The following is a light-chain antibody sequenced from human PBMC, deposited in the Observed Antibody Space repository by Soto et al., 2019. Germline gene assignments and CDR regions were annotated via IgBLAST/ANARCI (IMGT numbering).Light chain of an antibody. CDR1: SSGVGGYNY. Sequence: QSVLTQPASVSGSPGRSITISCTGTSSGVGGYNYVSWYQQHPGKAPKLMIYEVSNRPSGVSNRFSGSKSGNTASLTISGLQAEDEADYYCSSYTSSSTLVFGTGTKVT. J-gene: IGLJ1*01. CDR2: EVS. CDR3: SSYTSSSTLV. V-gene: IGLV2-14*01.